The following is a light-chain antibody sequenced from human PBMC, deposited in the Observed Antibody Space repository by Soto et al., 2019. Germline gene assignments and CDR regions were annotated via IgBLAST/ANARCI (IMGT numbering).Light chain of an antibody. CDR1: QSISSY. Sequence: EIVLTQSPDTLSLSPGDRATLSCRASQSISSYLAWYQQKPGQSPRLLIYDASNRATGIPARFSGSGSGTDFTLTIRTLEPEDFAVYYCQQYGSSPRTFGQGTKVDIK. CDR2: DAS. V-gene: IGKV3-20*01. CDR3: QQYGSSPRT. J-gene: IGKJ1*01.